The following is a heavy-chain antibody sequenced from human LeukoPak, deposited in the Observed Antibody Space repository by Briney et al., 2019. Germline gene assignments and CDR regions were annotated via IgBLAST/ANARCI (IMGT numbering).Heavy chain of an antibody. CDR3: TTAYYDFWSGYWGYGMDV. V-gene: IGHV3-15*01. D-gene: IGHD3-3*01. CDR2: IKSKTYGGTT. Sequence: GGSLRLSCAASGFTFSNAWMSWVRQAPGKGREWVGRIKSKTYGGTTDYAALVKGRFTISRDDSKNTLYLQMNSLKTEDTAVYYCTTAYYDFWSGYWGYGMDVWGQGTTVTVSS. CDR1: GFTFSNAW. J-gene: IGHJ6*02.